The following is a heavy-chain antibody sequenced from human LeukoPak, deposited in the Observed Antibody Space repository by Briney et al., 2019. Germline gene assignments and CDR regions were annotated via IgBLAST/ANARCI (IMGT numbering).Heavy chain of an antibody. V-gene: IGHV4-4*07. D-gene: IGHD3-16*01. J-gene: IGHJ4*02. Sequence: PSETLSLTCTVSSGSINSYYWGWVRQPAGRVLEWIGRIYTTGKTDYNPSLKSRLTMSVDTSKRQFSLNLTSATAADTAIYFCARHGYTASHYFLDFWSQGTLVTVSS. CDR2: IYTTGKT. CDR3: ARHGYTASHYFLDF. CDR1: SGSINSYY.